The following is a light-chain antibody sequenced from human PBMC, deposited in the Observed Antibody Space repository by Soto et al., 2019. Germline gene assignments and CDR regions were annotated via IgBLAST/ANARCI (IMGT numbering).Light chain of an antibody. V-gene: IGLV2-14*01. Sequence: QSALTQPASVSGSPGQSITISCTGTSSDVGAYNSVSWYQQHPGKVPKLMIYDVSNRPSGVSNRFSGSKSGNTASLTISGLQAEDEADYYCSSYTSISTVVFGGGTNVTVL. J-gene: IGLJ3*02. CDR2: DVS. CDR1: SSDVGAYNS. CDR3: SSYTSISTVV.